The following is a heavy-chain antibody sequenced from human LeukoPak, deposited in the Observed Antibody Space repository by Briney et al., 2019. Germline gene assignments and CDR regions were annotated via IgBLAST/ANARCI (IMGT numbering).Heavy chain of an antibody. CDR2: IVVGSGNT. V-gene: IGHV1-58*02. Sequence: ASVKVSCKASGFTFTSSAMQWVRQARGQRLEWIGWIVVGSGNTNYAQKFQERVTITRDMSTSTAYMELSSLRSEDTAVYYCARDYGVAKENYFDYWGQGTLVTVSS. D-gene: IGHD2-8*01. CDR3: ARDYGVAKENYFDY. J-gene: IGHJ4*02. CDR1: GFTFTSSA.